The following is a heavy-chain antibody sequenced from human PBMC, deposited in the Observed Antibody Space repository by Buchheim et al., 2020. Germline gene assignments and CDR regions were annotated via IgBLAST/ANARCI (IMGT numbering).Heavy chain of an antibody. J-gene: IGHJ6*02. CDR3: ARENRDGYRNGVDV. CDR2: IRYSGTT. Sequence: QLQLQESGPGLVKPSETLPLTCTVSGGSISNSAYFWGWIRQPPGKGPEWIATIRYSGTTYFNPSLQNRVTISVDTSKNQFSLTLHSVTAADTALYYCARENRDGYRNGVDVWGQGTT. CDR1: GGSISNSAYF. V-gene: IGHV4-39*07. D-gene: IGHD5-24*01.